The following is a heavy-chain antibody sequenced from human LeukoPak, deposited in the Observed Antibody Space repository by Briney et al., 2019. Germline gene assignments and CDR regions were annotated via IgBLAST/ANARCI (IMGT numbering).Heavy chain of an antibody. CDR3: ASHYYETGYFDY. CDR2: TYYSGST. J-gene: IGHJ4*02. D-gene: IGHD3-22*01. V-gene: IGHV4-59*01. Sequence: SENLSFNSTGSACSISSYYWTWIRQPPGKGLKWIGYTYYSGSTNYNPSHKSRVTISVDTSKNQFSLKLSSVTAADTAVYYCASHYYETGYFDYWGQGTLVTVSS. CDR1: ACSISSYY.